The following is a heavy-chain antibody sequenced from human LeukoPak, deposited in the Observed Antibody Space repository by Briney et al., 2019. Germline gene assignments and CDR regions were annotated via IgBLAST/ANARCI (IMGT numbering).Heavy chain of an antibody. CDR1: GFTFSSYA. D-gene: IGHD3-16*02. J-gene: IGHJ4*02. V-gene: IGHV3-30*04. CDR3: ARGPEGHRRIMITFGGVINY. Sequence: GGSLRLSCAASGFTFSSYAMHWVRQAPGKGLEWVAVISYDGSNKYYADSVKGRFTIRRDKPKHTLDLQMNSLRAGDTAVYYCARGPEGHRRIMITFGGVINYWGQGTLVTVSS. CDR2: ISYDGSNK.